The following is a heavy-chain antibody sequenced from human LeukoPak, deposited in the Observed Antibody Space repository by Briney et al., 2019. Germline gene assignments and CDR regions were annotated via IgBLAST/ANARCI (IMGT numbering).Heavy chain of an antibody. CDR2: IYYSGST. V-gene: IGHV4-31*03. D-gene: IGHD5-12*01. CDR3: ARDPRYSGYRPI. Sequence: SETLSLTCTVSGGSISSGGYYCSWIRQHPGKGLEWIGYIYYSGSTYYNPSLKSRVTISVDTSKNQFSLKLSSVTAADTAVYYCARDPRYSGYRPIWGQGTMVTVSS. CDR1: GGSISSGGYY. J-gene: IGHJ3*02.